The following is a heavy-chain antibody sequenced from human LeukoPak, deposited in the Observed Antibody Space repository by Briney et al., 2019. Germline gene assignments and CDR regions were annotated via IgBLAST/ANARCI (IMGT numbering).Heavy chain of an antibody. CDR2: IYYSGST. Sequence: SETLSLTCTVSGGSISSSSYYWGWIRQPPGKGLEWIGSIYYSGSTYYNPSLKSRVTISVDTSKNQFSLKLSSVTAADTAVYYCARQEGGIVGPYWGQGTLVTVSS. CDR3: ARQEGGIVGPY. D-gene: IGHD1-26*01. V-gene: IGHV4-39*07. CDR1: GGSISSSSYY. J-gene: IGHJ4*02.